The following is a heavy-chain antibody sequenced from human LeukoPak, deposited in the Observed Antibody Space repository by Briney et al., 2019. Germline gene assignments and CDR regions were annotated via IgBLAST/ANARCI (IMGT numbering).Heavy chain of an antibody. V-gene: IGHV4-59*08. CDR1: GGSISSYY. J-gene: IGHJ5*02. D-gene: IGHD3-3*01. Sequence: SETLSLTCTVSGGSISSYYWSWIRQSPGKRLEWIGYIYYIGSTNYNPSLKSRVTMSLDTSKNQLSLKLNSVTAADTAVYYCARFSPTTFGVVAGWFDPWGQGTPVTVSS. CDR3: ARFSPTTFGVVAGWFDP. CDR2: IYYIGST.